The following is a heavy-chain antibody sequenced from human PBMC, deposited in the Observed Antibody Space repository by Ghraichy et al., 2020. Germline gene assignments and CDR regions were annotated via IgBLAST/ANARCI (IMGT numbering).Heavy chain of an antibody. D-gene: IGHD1-26*01. J-gene: IGHJ4*02. CDR3: AKDGLRGTYSAAIDY. CDR2: ISDDGRNK. V-gene: IGHV3-30*18. Sequence: GGSLRLSCAASGFTFSSNGMHWVRQAPGKGLDWVAVISDDGRNKYYADSVKGRFTISRDNSKNTLYLQMNSLRAEDTAVYYCAKDGLRGTYSAAIDYWGQGTLVTVSS. CDR1: GFTFSSNG.